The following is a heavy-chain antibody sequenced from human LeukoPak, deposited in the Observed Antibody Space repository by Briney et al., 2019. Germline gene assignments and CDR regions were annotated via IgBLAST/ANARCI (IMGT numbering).Heavy chain of an antibody. CDR1: GVAINKGGYY. V-gene: IGHV4-31*03. CDR2: INYIGST. D-gene: IGHD2-21*01. CDR3: ERTIRRGLLFLDY. Sequence: PSETLSLTCTVSGVAINKGGYYWSWIRQHPGKGLEWTGYINYIGSTYYNPSLKSRITISVDTSKNQFSLYTRSVSAVDTAVYYCERTIRRGLLFLDYWRQGTLVTVSS. J-gene: IGHJ4*02.